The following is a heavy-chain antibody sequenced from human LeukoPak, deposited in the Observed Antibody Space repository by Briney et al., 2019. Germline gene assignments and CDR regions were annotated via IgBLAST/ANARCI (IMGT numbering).Heavy chain of an antibody. J-gene: IGHJ4*02. CDR3: ARREVVPAAYFDY. CDR1: GYSISSGYY. D-gene: IGHD2-2*01. Sequence: SETLSLTCTVSGYSISSGYYWGCIRQPPGKGLEWIGSIYHSGSTYYNPSLKSRVTISVDTSKNQFSLKLRSVTAADTAVYYCARREVVPAAYFDYWGQGTLVTVSS. CDR2: IYHSGST. V-gene: IGHV4-38-2*02.